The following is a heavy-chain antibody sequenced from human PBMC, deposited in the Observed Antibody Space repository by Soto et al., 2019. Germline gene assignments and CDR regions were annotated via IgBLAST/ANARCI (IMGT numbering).Heavy chain of an antibody. Sequence: PGGSLRLSCAASGFTFSSYAMSWVRQAPGKGLEWVSAISGSGGSTYYADSVKGRFTISRDNSKNTLYLQMNSLRAEDTAVYYCAKEHADCSSTSCYTGNHWFDPWGQGTLVTVSS. CDR2: ISGSGGST. CDR1: GFTFSSYA. J-gene: IGHJ5*02. V-gene: IGHV3-23*01. CDR3: AKEHADCSSTSCYTGNHWFDP. D-gene: IGHD2-2*02.